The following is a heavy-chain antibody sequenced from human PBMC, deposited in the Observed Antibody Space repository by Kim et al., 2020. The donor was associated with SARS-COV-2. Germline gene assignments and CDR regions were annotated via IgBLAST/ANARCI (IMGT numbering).Heavy chain of an antibody. CDR2: ISWNSGSI. Sequence: GGSLRLSCAASGFTFDDYAMHWVRQAPGKGLEWVSGISWNSGSIGYADSVKGRFTISRDNAKNSLYLQMNSLRAEDTALYYCAKEVSSGRSWGQGTLVTVSS. CDR1: GFTFDDYA. J-gene: IGHJ4*02. V-gene: IGHV3-9*01. CDR3: AKEVSSGRS. D-gene: IGHD6-19*01.